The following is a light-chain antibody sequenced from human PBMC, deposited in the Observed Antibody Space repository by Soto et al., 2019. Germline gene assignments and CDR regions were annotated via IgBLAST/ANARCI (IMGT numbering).Light chain of an antibody. V-gene: IGLV2-11*01. CDR1: SSDVGDFDY. CDR3: CSYAGRYTWV. Sequence: QSVLTQPRSVSGSPGQSVTISCTGTSSDVGDFDYVSWYQQHPGKAPKLMIYDVFKRPSGVPDRFSGSKSGNTASLTISGLQAEDEADYYCCSYAGRYTWVFGGGTQLTVL. J-gene: IGLJ3*02. CDR2: DVF.